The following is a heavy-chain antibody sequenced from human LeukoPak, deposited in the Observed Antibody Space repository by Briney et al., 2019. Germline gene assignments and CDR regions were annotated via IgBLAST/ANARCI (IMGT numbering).Heavy chain of an antibody. CDR3: ARDSVVFPYYYDSSGYYFDY. D-gene: IGHD3-22*01. CDR2: ISAYNGNT. J-gene: IGHJ4*02. Sequence: ASVKVSCKASGYTFTSYGISWVRQAPGQGLEWMGWISAYNGNTNYAQKLQGRVTMTTDTSTSTAYMELRSLRSDDTAVYYCARDSVVFPYYYDSSGYYFDYWGQGTLVTVSS. CDR1: GYTFTSYG. V-gene: IGHV1-18*01.